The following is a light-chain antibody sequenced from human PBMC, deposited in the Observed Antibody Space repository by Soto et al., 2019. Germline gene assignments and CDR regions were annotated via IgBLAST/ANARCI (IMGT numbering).Light chain of an antibody. CDR2: GVS. Sequence: DIQMTQSPSTLSASVWDRVTISCWASKSIGTWLAWYQLKPGKAPNLLISGVSSLESGVPSRFSGSASGTEFILTISSLQPGDFSTYYCQQYNSYPWTFGQGTKVDIK. V-gene: IGKV1-5*01. J-gene: IGKJ1*01. CDR1: KSIGTW. CDR3: QQYNSYPWT.